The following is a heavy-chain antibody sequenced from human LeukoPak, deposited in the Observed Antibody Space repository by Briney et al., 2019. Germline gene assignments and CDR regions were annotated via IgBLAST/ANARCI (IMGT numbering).Heavy chain of an antibody. Sequence: GGSLRLSCAASGFTFSSYAMSWVRQAPGKGLEWVSAISGSGGSTYYADSVKGRFTIFRDNSKSTLYLQMNSLGADDTALYYCARGYGSGMDVWGQGTTVTVSS. CDR1: GFTFSSYA. D-gene: IGHD6-19*01. CDR3: ARGYGSGMDV. J-gene: IGHJ6*02. V-gene: IGHV3-23*01. CDR2: ISGSGGST.